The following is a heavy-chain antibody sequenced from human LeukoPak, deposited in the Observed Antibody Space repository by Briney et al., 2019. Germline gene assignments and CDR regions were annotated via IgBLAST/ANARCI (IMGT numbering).Heavy chain of an antibody. V-gene: IGHV1-46*01. CDR2: INPTGGST. Sequence: ASVKVSCKASGYTFSTFNMHWVRQAPGKGREWMGKINPTGGSTTYAQKFQGRVTMTRDMSTNTVYMELSSLRSEDTAVYYCARQGRSGSYSAFSWFDPWGQGTLVTVSS. J-gene: IGHJ5*02. CDR3: ARQGRSGSYSAFSWFDP. CDR1: GYTFSTFN. D-gene: IGHD3-22*01.